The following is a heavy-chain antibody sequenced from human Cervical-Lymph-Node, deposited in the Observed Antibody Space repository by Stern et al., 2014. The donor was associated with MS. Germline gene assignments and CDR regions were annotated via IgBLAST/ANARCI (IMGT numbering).Heavy chain of an antibody. Sequence: EVHLVESGAEVKKPGESLKISCKGSGYSFSTYWIGWVRQMPGKGLELMGIIYPADSDTKYSPSFQGQVTISADKSISTAYLQWSSLKASDTAVYYCARRFDLTAYYTIGFWGQGTLVTVSS. CDR3: ARRFDLTAYYTIGF. CDR1: GYSFSTYW. V-gene: IGHV5-51*03. J-gene: IGHJ4*02. D-gene: IGHD3-9*01. CDR2: IYPADSDT.